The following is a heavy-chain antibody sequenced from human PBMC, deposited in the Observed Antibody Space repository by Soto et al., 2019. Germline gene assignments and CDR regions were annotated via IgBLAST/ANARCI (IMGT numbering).Heavy chain of an antibody. J-gene: IGHJ3*02. CDR3: ARGRWDDSSGYDAFDI. Sequence: ASVKVSCKASGYTFTSYGISWVRQAPGQGLEWMGWISAYNGNTNYAKKLQGRVTMTTDTSTSTAYMELRSLRSDDTAVYYCARGRWDDSSGYDAFDIWGKGTMVTVSS. CDR1: GYTFTSYG. CDR2: ISAYNGNT. V-gene: IGHV1-18*04. D-gene: IGHD3-22*01.